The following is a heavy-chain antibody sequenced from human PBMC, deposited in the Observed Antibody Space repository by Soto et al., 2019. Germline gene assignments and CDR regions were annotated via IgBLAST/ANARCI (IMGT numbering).Heavy chain of an antibody. V-gene: IGHV4-31*03. CDR1: GGSISSGGYY. CDR2: IYYSGST. J-gene: IGHJ4*02. CDR3: ARKRDRIKYYYGSGSYSYPHFDY. Sequence: QVQLQESVPGLVKPSQTLSLTCTVSGGSISSGGYYWSWIRQHPGKGLEWIGYIYYSGSTYYNPSLKSRVTISVDTSKNQFSLKLSSVTAADTAVYYCARKRDRIKYYYGSGSYSYPHFDYWGQGTLVTVSS. D-gene: IGHD3-10*01.